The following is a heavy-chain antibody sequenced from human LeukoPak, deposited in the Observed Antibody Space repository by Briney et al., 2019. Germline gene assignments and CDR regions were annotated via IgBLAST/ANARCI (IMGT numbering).Heavy chain of an antibody. J-gene: IGHJ4*02. CDR3: ANPPGPGIAAAREEGY. CDR2: ISGSGGST. CDR1: GFTFSSYA. D-gene: IGHD6-13*01. V-gene: IGHV3-23*01. Sequence: PGGSLRLSCAASGFTFSSYAMSWVRQAPGKGLEWVSAISGSGGSTYYADSVKGRFTISRDNSKNTLYLQMNSLRAEDTAVYYCANPPGPGIAAAREEGYWGQGTLVTVSS.